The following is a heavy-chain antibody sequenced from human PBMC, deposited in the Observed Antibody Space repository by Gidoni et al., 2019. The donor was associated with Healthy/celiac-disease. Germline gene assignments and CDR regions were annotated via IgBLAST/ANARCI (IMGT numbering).Heavy chain of an antibody. J-gene: IGHJ4*02. Sequence: EVQLLESGGGLVQPGGSLRLSCAASAFTFSSYAMSWVRQAPGKGLAWVSAIRGSGGSTYYADSVKGRFTISRDNSKNTLYLQMNSLRAEDTAVYYCAKDTAMGVLLHDYWGQGTLVTVSS. CDR2: IRGSGGST. D-gene: IGHD5-18*01. CDR3: AKDTAMGVLLHDY. CDR1: AFTFSSYA. V-gene: IGHV3-23*01.